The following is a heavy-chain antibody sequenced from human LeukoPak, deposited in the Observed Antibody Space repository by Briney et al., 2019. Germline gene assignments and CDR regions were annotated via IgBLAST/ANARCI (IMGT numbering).Heavy chain of an antibody. CDR3: ARLPVDRGYAGDWFDP. V-gene: IGHV5-51*01. CDR2: IYPGDSDT. J-gene: IGHJ5*02. Sequence: GESLKISCKGSGYSFTSYWIGWVRQMPGKGLEWMGIIYPGDSDTRYSPSFQGQVTISADKSISTAYLQWSSLKASDTAVYYCARLPVDRGYAGDWFDPWGQGTLVTVSS. D-gene: IGHD5-12*01. CDR1: GYSFTSYW.